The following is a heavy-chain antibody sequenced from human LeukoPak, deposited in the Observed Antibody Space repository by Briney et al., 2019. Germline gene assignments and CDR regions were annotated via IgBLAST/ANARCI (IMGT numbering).Heavy chain of an antibody. CDR3: ARDGDYYGSGFIDY. V-gene: IGHV3-21*01. CDR1: GFTFSSYS. Sequence: EGSLRLSCAASGFTFSSYSMNWVRQAPGKGLEWVSSISSSSSYIYYADSVKGRFTISRDNAKNSLYLQMNSLRAEETAVYYFARDGDYYGSGFIDYWGQGTLVTVSS. D-gene: IGHD3-10*01. CDR2: ISSSSSYI. J-gene: IGHJ4*02.